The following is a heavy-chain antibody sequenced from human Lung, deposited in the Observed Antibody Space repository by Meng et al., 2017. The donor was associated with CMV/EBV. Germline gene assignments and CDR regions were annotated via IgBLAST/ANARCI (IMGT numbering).Heavy chain of an antibody. J-gene: IGHJ4*02. CDR3: ERDPTKTHSGSYYDY. CDR1: GYTCTSYG. V-gene: IGHV1-18*01. Sequence: QLQLVQSGAQLKKPGASVQVYSNASGYTCTSYGISWVRPAPGQGLEWMGWNSAYNGNTNYAQKLQGRVTMTTDTSTSTVYMELRSLRSNDTAVYYCERDPTKTHSGSYYDYWGQGTLVTVSS. CDR2: NSAYNGNT. D-gene: IGHD1-26*01.